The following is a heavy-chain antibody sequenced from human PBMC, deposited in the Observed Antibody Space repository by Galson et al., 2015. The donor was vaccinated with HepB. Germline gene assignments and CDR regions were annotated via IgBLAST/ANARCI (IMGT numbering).Heavy chain of an antibody. CDR3: TGDRKGGYGPFDY. D-gene: IGHD5-12*01. J-gene: IGHJ4*02. CDR1: GFTFGDYD. V-gene: IGHV3-49*03. CDR2: IRSKAYGGTT. Sequence: SLRLSCAASGFTFGDYDMSWFRQAPGKGLEWAGFIRSKAYGGTTEYVASVKGRFTISRHDSKSIAYLQMNSLKTEDTAVYYCTGDRKGGYGPFDYWGQGTLVTVSS.